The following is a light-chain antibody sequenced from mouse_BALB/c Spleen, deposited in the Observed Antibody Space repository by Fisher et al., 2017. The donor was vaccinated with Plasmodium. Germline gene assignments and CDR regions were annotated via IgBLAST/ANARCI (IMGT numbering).Light chain of an antibody. Sequence: DIVLTQSTVNLSVTPGDSVSLSCRASHRLSHNLHWYQQKSHESPRLLINYSSQSISGIPSRFSGSGSGTDFTLSINSVETEDFGMYFCQQSNSWPLTFGAGTKLELK. CDR3: QQSNSWPLT. CDR2: YSS. J-gene: IGKJ5*01. CDR1: HRLSHN. V-gene: IGKV5-43*01.